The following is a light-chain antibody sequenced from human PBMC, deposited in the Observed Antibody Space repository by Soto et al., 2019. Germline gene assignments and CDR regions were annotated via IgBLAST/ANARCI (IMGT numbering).Light chain of an antibody. J-gene: IGLJ3*02. CDR2: EVT. CDR3: SSFASSNTWV. V-gene: IGLV2-8*01. CDR1: SSDVGAYNY. Sequence: QSALTQPPSASGSPGQSVTISCTGTSSDVGAYNYVSWYQQHAGKAPNLVIYEVTKRPSGVPDRFSGSKSANTASLTVSGLQAEDEADYYCSSFASSNTWVFGGGTKVTVL.